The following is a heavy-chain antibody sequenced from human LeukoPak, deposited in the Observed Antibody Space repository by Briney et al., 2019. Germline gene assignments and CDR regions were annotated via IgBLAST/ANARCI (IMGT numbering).Heavy chain of an antibody. CDR3: SRDGGTNWDLDF. D-gene: IGHD1-1*01. J-gene: IGHJ4*02. V-gene: IGHV3-48*01. CDR1: GFTISTYA. CDR2: ISSSGSTI. Sequence: PGGSLRLSCVASGFTISTYAMNWVRQAPGKGLEWVSYISSSGSTIYYADSVKGRFTTSRDIAKNSLYLQMNSLRGEDTAVYYCSRDGGTNWDLDFWGQGTLVTVSS.